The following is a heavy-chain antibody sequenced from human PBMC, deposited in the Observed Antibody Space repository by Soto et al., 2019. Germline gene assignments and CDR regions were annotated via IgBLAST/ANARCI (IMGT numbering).Heavy chain of an antibody. CDR1: GGSISSGGYY. V-gene: IGHV4-31*01. Sequence: QVQLQESGPGLVKPSQTLSLTCTVSGGSISSGGYYWSWIRQHPGKGLEWIGYIYYSGSTYYNPSLKSLVTISVDTAKNQFSLKLSSVTAADTAVYYCARFGYGDRYLDYWGQGTLVTVSS. CDR3: ARFGYGDRYLDY. J-gene: IGHJ4*02. D-gene: IGHD4-17*01. CDR2: IYYSGST.